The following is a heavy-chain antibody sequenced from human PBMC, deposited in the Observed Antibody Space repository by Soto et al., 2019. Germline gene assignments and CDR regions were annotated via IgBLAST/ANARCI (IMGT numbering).Heavy chain of an antibody. Sequence: GGSLRLSCAASGFTFSSYAMSWVRQAPGKGLEWVSAISGSGGSTYYADSVKGRFTISRDNSKNTLYLQMNSLRAEDTAVYYCAKSLFVCVGSGSCFGYWGQGTLVTVSS. V-gene: IGHV3-23*01. CDR2: ISGSGGST. CDR3: AKSLFVCVGSGSCFGY. J-gene: IGHJ4*02. D-gene: IGHD3-10*01. CDR1: GFTFSSYA.